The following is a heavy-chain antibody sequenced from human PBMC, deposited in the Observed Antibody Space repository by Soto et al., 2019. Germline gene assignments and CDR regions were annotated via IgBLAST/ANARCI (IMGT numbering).Heavy chain of an antibody. D-gene: IGHD6-19*01. Sequence: GGSLRLSCAASGFTFNNAWMNWVRQAPGKGLEWVGRIKSKADGGTADYAAPVKGRFTISRDDSKNTLYMQMNSLKTEDTAVYYCTTDRVLRPQSGWYTYWGQGTLVTVSS. V-gene: IGHV3-15*07. CDR2: IKSKADGGTA. J-gene: IGHJ4*02. CDR3: TTDRVLRPQSGWYTY. CDR1: GFTFNNAW.